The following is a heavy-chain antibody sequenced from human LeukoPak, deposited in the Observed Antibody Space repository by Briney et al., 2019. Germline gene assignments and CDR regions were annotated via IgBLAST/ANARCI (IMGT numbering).Heavy chain of an antibody. V-gene: IGHV3-21*01. Sequence: GGSLRLSCAASGSTFSSYSMNWARQAPGKGLEWVSSISSSSSYIYYADSVKGRFTISRDNAKNSLYLQMNSLRAEDTAVYYCARDRDQLRYFDWSLDYWGQGTLVTVSS. J-gene: IGHJ4*02. D-gene: IGHD3-9*01. CDR2: ISSSSSYI. CDR1: GSTFSSYS. CDR3: ARDRDQLRYFDWSLDY.